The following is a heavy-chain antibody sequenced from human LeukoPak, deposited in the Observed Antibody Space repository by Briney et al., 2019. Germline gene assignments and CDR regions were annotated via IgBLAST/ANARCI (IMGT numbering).Heavy chain of an antibody. V-gene: IGHV3-21*01. D-gene: IGHD6-19*01. J-gene: IGHJ6*02. Sequence: GGSLRLSCAASGFTFSSYSMNWVRQAPGKGLEWVSSISSSSSYIYYADSVKGRFTISRDNAKNSLYLQMNSLRAEDTAVNYCARDRTLAVAGLYYYYGMDVWGQGTTVTVSS. CDR1: GFTFSSYS. CDR3: ARDRTLAVAGLYYYYGMDV. CDR2: ISSSSSYI.